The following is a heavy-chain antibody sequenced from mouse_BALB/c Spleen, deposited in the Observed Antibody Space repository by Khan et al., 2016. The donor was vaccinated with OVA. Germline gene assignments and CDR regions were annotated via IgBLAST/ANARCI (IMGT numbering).Heavy chain of an antibody. D-gene: IGHD1-1*01. CDR1: GYSITSGYA. J-gene: IGHJ4*01. CDR3: ARKNYYGYAMDY. V-gene: IGHV3-2*02. CDR2: ISYSGST. Sequence: EVQLQESGPGLVKPSQSLSLTCTVTGYSITSGYAWYWIRQFPGNKLEWMGYISYSGSTSYNPSLRSRTSITRDTTKYQFFLQLNSVTTEETATYYCARKNYYGYAMDYWGQGTSVTVSS.